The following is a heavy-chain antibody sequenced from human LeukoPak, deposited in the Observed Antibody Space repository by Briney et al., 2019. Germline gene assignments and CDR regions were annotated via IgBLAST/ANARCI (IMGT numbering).Heavy chain of an antibody. V-gene: IGHV1-2*02. CDR1: GYTFTGYY. J-gene: IGHJ2*01. CDR3: ARDWEGLGEYWYFDL. CDR2: INPNSGGT. Sequence: ASVKVFCKASGYTFTGYYMHWVRQAPGQGLEWMGWINPNSGGTNYAQKFQGRVTMTRDTSINTAYMELSRLRSDHTAMYYCARDWEGLGEYWYFDLWGRGTLVTVSS. D-gene: IGHD1-26*01.